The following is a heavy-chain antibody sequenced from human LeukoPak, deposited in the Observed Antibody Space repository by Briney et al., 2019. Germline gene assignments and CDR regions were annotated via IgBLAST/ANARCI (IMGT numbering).Heavy chain of an antibody. V-gene: IGHV3-74*01. CDR3: VRWDGGATQGY. CDR1: GFTFSSHW. J-gene: IGHJ4*02. D-gene: IGHD1-26*01. CDR2: INSDGSIT. Sequence: PGGSLKLSCAASGFTFSSHWRHWVRKGPGKGLVWVSRINSDGSITNYADSVKGRFTISRDNAKNTLDLQMNSLRAEDSAVYYCVRWDGGATQGYWGQGTLVTVSS.